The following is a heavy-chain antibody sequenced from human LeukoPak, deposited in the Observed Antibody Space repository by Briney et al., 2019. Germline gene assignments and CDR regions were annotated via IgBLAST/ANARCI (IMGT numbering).Heavy chain of an antibody. CDR1: GGSISSSSYY. J-gene: IGHJ3*02. CDR3: ARGREYYDFWSGYGAFDI. Sequence: PSETLSLTCTVSGGSISSSSYYWGWIRQPPGKGLEWIGSIYYSGSTYYNPSLKSRVTISVDTSKNQFSLKLSSVTAADTAVYYCARGREYYDFWSGYGAFDIWGQGTMVTVSS. V-gene: IGHV4-39*07. CDR2: IYYSGST. D-gene: IGHD3-3*01.